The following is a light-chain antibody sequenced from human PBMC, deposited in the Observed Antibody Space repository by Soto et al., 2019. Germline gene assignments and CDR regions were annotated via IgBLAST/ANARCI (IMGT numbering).Light chain of an antibody. CDR2: TNN. J-gene: IGLJ1*01. V-gene: IGLV1-44*01. CDR1: TSNIGSHS. Sequence: QSVLTQPPSASGTPGQRVTISCSGSTSNIGSHSVSWFQHLPGTAPKLLIITNNQRPSGVPDRFSGSKSGNTASLTVSGLQAEDEADYYCSSYAGSSNVFGTGTKVTVL. CDR3: SSYAGSSNV.